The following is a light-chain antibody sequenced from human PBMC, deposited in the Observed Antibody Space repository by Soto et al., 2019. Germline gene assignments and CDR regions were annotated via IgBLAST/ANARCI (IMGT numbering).Light chain of an antibody. CDR3: LHYSTYPLT. CDR2: KAS. CDR1: QTISSW. Sequence: DIQMTQSPSTLSGSVGDRVTITCPASQTISSWLAWYQQKPGKAPKLLIYKASTLKSGVPSRFSGSGSGTEFTLTISSLQPDDFASYYCLHYSTYPLTFGGGTKVDIK. J-gene: IGKJ4*01. V-gene: IGKV1-5*03.